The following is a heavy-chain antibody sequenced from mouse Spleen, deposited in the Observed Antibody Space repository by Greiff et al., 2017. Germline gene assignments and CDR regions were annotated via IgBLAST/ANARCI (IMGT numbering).Heavy chain of an antibody. CDR2: ISSGGGNT. J-gene: IGHJ1*01. V-gene: IGHV5-9-3*01. D-gene: IGHD1-2*01. CDR3: ARHYYGSYWYFDV. CDR1: GFTFSSYA. Sequence: EVQVVESGGGLVKLGGSLKLSCAASGFTFSSYAMSWVRQTPEKRLEWVATISSGGGNTYYPDSVKGRFTISRDNAKNTLYLQMSSLKSEDTAMYYCARHYYGSYWYFDVWGAGTTVTVSS.